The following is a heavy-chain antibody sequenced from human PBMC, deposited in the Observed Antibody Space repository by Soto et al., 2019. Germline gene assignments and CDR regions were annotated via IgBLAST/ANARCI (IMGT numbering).Heavy chain of an antibody. CDR3: AKNGERGNYFDY. V-gene: IGHV3-23*01. J-gene: IGHJ4*02. Sequence: HPGGSLRLSCAASGFTFSSYAMSWVRQAPGKGLEWVSAISGSGGSTYYADSVKGRFTISRDNSKNTLYLQMNSLRAEDTAVYYCAKNGERGNYFDYWGQGTLVTVSS. CDR1: GFTFSSYA. CDR2: ISGSGGST. D-gene: IGHD1-1*01.